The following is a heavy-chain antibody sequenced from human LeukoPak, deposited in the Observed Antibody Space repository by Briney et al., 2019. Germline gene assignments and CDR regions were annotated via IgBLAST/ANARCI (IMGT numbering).Heavy chain of an antibody. J-gene: IGHJ4*02. CDR2: IIPIFGTA. Sequence: ASVKVSCKASGGTFSSYAISWVRQAPGQGPEWMGGIIPIFGTANYAQKFQGRVTITADESTSTAYMELSSLRSEDTAVYYCASLTYYYDSSASMLNRYYFDYWGQGTLVTVSS. CDR1: GGTFSSYA. V-gene: IGHV1-69*13. D-gene: IGHD3-22*01. CDR3: ASLTYYYDSSASMLNRYYFDY.